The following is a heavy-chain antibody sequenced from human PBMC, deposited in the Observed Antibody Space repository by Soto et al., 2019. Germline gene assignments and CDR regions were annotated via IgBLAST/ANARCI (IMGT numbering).Heavy chain of an antibody. J-gene: IGHJ2*01. D-gene: IGHD1-1*01. V-gene: IGHV2-5*02. CDR1: GFSLSTSGVG. CDR2: IYWDDDK. Sequence: QITVKESGPKLVKPSQTLTLTCAFSGFSLSTSGVGVGWVRQPPGKAPEWLALIYWDDDKRYRPSLKSRLSTTTDASKDQVLFTMTNMDPVDTAAYYCVPQDWNNNTYYFDLWGRGTLVTVSS. CDR3: VPQDWNNNTYYFDL.